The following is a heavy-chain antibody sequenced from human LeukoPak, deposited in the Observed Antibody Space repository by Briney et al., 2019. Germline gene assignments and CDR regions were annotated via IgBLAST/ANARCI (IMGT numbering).Heavy chain of an antibody. V-gene: IGHV4-38-2*02. CDR3: ARDLPITQIGY. CDR1: GYSISSGYY. D-gene: IGHD3-10*01. CDR2: IYHSGST. Sequence: PSETLSLTCTVSGYSISSGYYWGWIRQPPGKGLEWIGSIYHSGSTYYNPSLKSRVTISVDTSKNQFSLKLSSVTAADTAVYYCARDLPITQIGYWGQGTLVTVSS. J-gene: IGHJ4*02.